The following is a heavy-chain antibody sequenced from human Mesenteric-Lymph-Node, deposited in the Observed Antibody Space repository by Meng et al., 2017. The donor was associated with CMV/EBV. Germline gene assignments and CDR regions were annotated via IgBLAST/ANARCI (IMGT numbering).Heavy chain of an antibody. J-gene: IGHJ4*02. CDR2: IYYSGST. V-gene: IGHV4-39*07. D-gene: IGHD1-26*01. Sequence: SETLSLTCTVSGGSISSSSYYWGWIRQPPGKGLEWIGSIYYSGSTYYNPSLKSRVTISVATSKNQFSLRLTPVTAADTGVYYCARDRESGSEFDFWGQGTLVTVSS. CDR1: GGSISSSSYY. CDR3: ARDRESGSEFDF.